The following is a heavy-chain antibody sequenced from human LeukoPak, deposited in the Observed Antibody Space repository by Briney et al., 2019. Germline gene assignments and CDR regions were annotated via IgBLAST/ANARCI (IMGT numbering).Heavy chain of an antibody. Sequence: ASVKVSCKASGGTFSSYAISWVRQATGQGLEWMGWMNPNSGNTGYAQKFQGRVTMTRNTSISTAYMELSSLRSEDTAVYYCARVLTYSSSSRPPFGYWGQGTLVTVSS. CDR3: ARVLTYSSSSRPPFGY. CDR1: GGTFSSYA. D-gene: IGHD6-6*01. V-gene: IGHV1-8*02. J-gene: IGHJ4*02. CDR2: MNPNSGNT.